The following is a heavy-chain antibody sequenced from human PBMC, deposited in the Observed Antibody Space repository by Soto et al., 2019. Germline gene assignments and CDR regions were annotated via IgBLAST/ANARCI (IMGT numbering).Heavy chain of an antibody. CDR3: TRRGHCTSALCYLFGSSWYFDL. CDR1: GFTFGTFS. CDR2: ITTTGDAT. V-gene: IGHV3-21*02. Sequence: ELAESGGGRVRPGGSLRLSCEASGFTFGTFSMIWVRQAPGKGLEWVSSITTTGDATYADSVKGRFTVSRDNARKSLFLNMANLTAEDTALYYCTRRGHCTSALCYLFGSSWYFDLWGRGTLVTVSS. D-gene: IGHD2-21*02. J-gene: IGHJ2*01.